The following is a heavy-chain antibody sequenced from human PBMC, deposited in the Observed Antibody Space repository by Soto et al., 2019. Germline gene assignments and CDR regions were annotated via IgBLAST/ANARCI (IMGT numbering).Heavy chain of an antibody. CDR1: GFTVSSNY. D-gene: IGHD3-22*01. CDR3: ARHNYYDSSGYYY. Sequence: GVSLRLSCAASGFTVSSNYMSWVRQAPGKGLEWVSVIYSGGSTYYADSVKGRFTISRDNSKNTLYLQMNSLRAEDTAVYYCARHNYYDSSGYYYWGQGTLVTVSS. J-gene: IGHJ4*02. V-gene: IGHV3-66*04. CDR2: IYSGGST.